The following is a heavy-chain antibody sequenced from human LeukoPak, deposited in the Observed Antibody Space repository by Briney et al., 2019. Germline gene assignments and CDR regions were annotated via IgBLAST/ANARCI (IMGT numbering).Heavy chain of an antibody. CDR2: VVNSGSNT. J-gene: IGHJ2*01. CDR1: GFTFSTYA. CDR3: AAAMTEYWYLDL. V-gene: IGHV3-23*05. Sequence: PGGSLRLSCAASGFTFSTYAKRWVRQAPGKGLEWVLGVVNSGSNTYYVDSVRGRFTISRDISTNMMWLHMNSLRTEDTDVYYCAAAMTEYWYLDLWGRGTLVTVSS. D-gene: IGHD2-21*02.